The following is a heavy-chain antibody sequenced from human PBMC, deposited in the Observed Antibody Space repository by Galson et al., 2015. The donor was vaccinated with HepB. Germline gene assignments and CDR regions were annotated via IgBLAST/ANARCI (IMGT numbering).Heavy chain of an antibody. CDR2: IYSGGST. V-gene: IGHV3-66*01. J-gene: IGHJ5*02. CDR1: GFTVSSNY. Sequence: SLRLSCAASGFTVSSNYMSWVRQAPGKGLEWVSVIYSGGSTYYADSVKGRFTISRDNSKNTLYLQMNSLRAEDTAVYYCARDVGSSGYYYVSWGQGTLVTVSS. CDR3: ARDVGSSGYYYVS. D-gene: IGHD3-22*01.